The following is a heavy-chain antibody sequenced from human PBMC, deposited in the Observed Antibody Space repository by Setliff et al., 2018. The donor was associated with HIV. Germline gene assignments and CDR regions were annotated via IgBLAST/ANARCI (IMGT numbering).Heavy chain of an antibody. Sequence: SETLSLTCTVSGGSISSGGFYWSWIRQHPGQGLEWSGYLYNSGSSMYYNPALKSRVSISGDTSKNQFSLKLSFVTAADTAVYYCARARGIFTGYLYFDSWGQGALVTVSS. CDR1: GGSISSGGFY. J-gene: IGHJ4*02. V-gene: IGHV4-31*03. D-gene: IGHD3-9*01. CDR3: ARARGIFTGYLYFDS. CDR2: LYNSGSS.